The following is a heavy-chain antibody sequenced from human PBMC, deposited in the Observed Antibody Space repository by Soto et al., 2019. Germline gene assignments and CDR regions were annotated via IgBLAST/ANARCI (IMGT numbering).Heavy chain of an antibody. CDR1: GFTFSSYG. D-gene: IGHD6-13*01. Sequence: GGSLRLSCAASGFTFSSYGMHWVRQAPGKGLEWVAVISYDGSNKYYADSVKGRFTISRDNSKNTLYLQMNSLRAEDTAVYYCAKDAIAAAGPNWFDPWGQGTLVTVSS. V-gene: IGHV3-30*18. J-gene: IGHJ5*02. CDR3: AKDAIAAAGPNWFDP. CDR2: ISYDGSNK.